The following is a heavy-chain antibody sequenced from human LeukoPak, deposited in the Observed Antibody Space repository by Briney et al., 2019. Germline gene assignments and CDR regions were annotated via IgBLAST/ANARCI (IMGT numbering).Heavy chain of an antibody. CDR1: GGSTGSDY. J-gene: IGHJ4*02. CDR3: ARLSLHCSGGSCYRGAFDS. Sequence: SETLSLTCTVSGGSTGSDYWSWIRQPPEKGLEWIAYVYYSGVTSYNPSLKSRVAISIDTSKNQFSLNLSSVTAADTAVHYCARLSLHCSGGSCYRGAFDSWGQGTLVTVSS. V-gene: IGHV4-59*08. CDR2: VYYSGVT. D-gene: IGHD2-15*01.